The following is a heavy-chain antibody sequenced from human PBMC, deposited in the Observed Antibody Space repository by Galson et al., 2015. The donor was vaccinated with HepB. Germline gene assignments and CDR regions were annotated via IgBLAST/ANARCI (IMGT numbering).Heavy chain of an antibody. CDR3: AKDGSGGDSSGYCAFDI. J-gene: IGHJ3*02. CDR1: GFTFSSYG. CDR2: ISYDGSNK. Sequence: SLRLSCAASGFTFSSYGMHWVRQAPGKGLEWVAVISYDGSNKYYADSVKGRFTISRDNSKNTLYLQMNSLRAEDTAVYYCAKDGSGGDSSGYCAFDIWGQGTMVTVSS. V-gene: IGHV3-30*18. D-gene: IGHD3-22*01.